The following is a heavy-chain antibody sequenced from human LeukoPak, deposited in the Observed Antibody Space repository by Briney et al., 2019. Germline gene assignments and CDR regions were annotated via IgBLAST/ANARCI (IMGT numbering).Heavy chain of an antibody. CDR3: ARATGSSSWTPPGY. CDR1: GYTFTSYD. D-gene: IGHD6-13*01. J-gene: IGHJ4*02. CDR2: MNPNSGNT. V-gene: IGHV1-8*01. Sequence: ASVKVSCKASGYTFTSYDINWVRQAAGKGLEWMGWMNPNSGNTGYAQKFQGRVTMTRNTSISTAYMELSSLRSEDTAVYYCARATGSSSWTPPGYWGQGTLVTVSS.